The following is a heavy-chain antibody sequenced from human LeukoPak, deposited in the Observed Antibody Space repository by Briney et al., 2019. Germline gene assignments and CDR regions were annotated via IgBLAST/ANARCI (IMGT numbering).Heavy chain of an antibody. Sequence: SETLSLTCAVYGGSFSGYYWSWIRQPPGKGLEWIGEINHSGSTNYNPSLKSRVTISVDTSKNQFSLKLSSVTAADTAVYYCARGGGYCTNDVCHIPPTNAFDIWGQGTMVTVSS. CDR2: INHSGST. CDR1: GGSFSGYY. D-gene: IGHD2-8*01. CDR3: ARGGGYCTNDVCHIPPTNAFDI. V-gene: IGHV4-34*01. J-gene: IGHJ3*02.